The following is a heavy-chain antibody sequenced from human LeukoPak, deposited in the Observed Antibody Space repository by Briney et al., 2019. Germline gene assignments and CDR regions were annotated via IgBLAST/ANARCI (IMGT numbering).Heavy chain of an antibody. Sequence: PSETLSLTFAVYGGSFSGYYWSWIRQPPGKGLEWIGEINHSGSTNYNPSLKSRVTISVDTSKNQFSLKLSSVTAADTAVYYCARGMPDFWWDKYYYYYYGMDVWGQGTTVTVSS. CDR2: INHSGST. CDR1: GGSFSGYY. V-gene: IGHV4-34*01. D-gene: IGHD3-3*01. J-gene: IGHJ6*02. CDR3: ARGMPDFWWDKYYYYYYGMDV.